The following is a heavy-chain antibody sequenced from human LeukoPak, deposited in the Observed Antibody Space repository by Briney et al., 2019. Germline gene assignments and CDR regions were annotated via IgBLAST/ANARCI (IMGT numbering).Heavy chain of an antibody. CDR2: MNPNSCNT. V-gene: IGHV1-8*03. J-gene: IGHJ3*02. CDR1: GYTFTSYD. CDR3: ASIVASSAFDI. D-gene: IGHD2-15*01. Sequence: GASVKVSCKASGYTFTSYDINWVRQATGQGLEWMGGMNPNSCNTGYAQKFQGRVTITRNNSISTAYMELSSLRSEATAVYYCASIVASSAFDIWGQGTMVTVSS.